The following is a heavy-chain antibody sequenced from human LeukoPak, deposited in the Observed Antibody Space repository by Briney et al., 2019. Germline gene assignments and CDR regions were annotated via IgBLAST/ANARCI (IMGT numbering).Heavy chain of an antibody. D-gene: IGHD3-10*01. CDR1: GGSISSGSYY. CDR2: IYTSGST. V-gene: IGHV4-61*02. Sequence: SETLSLTCTVSGGSISSGSYYWSWIRQPAGKGLEWIGRIYTSGSTNYNPSLKSRVTISVDTSKNQFSLKLSSMTAADTAVYYCARERITLDYWGQGTLVTVSS. J-gene: IGHJ4*02. CDR3: ARERITLDY.